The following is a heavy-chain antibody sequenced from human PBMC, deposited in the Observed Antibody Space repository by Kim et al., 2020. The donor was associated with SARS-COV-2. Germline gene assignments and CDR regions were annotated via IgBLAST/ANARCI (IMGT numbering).Heavy chain of an antibody. J-gene: IGHJ4*02. D-gene: IGHD2-2*01. Sequence: GGSLRLSCAASGFTFSSYSMNWVRQAPGKGLEWVSYISSSSSTIYYADSVKGRFTISRDNAKNSLYLQMNSLRDEDTAVYYCASKYCSSTSCLPNTDYCGQGTLVTVSS. CDR2: ISSSSSTI. V-gene: IGHV3-48*02. CDR3: ASKYCSSTSCLPNTDY. CDR1: GFTFSSYS.